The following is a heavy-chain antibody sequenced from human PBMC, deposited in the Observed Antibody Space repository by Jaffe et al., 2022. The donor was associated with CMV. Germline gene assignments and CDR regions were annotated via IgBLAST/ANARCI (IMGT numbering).Heavy chain of an antibody. CDR3: AREGLRPGYCTSVLCPHYYMDV. CDR2: LYNDEGT. J-gene: IGHJ6*03. CDR1: GFTVSGTY. V-gene: IGHV3-66*01. D-gene: IGHD2-8*02. Sequence: DVHLVESGGDLVQPGGSLTLSCAASGFTVSGTYMSWVRQAPGKGLEWVSVLYNDEGTRYADSVRGRFTISRDHSRNTLFLQMNSLRLEDTAVYYCAREGLRPGYCTSVLCPHYYMDVWGKGTTVTVSS.